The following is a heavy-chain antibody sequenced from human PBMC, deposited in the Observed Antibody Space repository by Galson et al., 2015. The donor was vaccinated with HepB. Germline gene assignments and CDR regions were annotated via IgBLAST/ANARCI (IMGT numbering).Heavy chain of an antibody. CDR3: VKTYDSSGYYYGYDY. V-gene: IGHV3-64D*06. CDR1: GFTFSSHV. Sequence: SLRLSCAASGFTFSSHVMYWVRPAPEKGLEYVSGLSSNGGSTNYADSVKSRFTISRDNSKNTLYLQMTSLRAEDTAVYYCVKTYDSSGYYYGYDYWGQGTLVTVSS. J-gene: IGHJ4*02. CDR2: LSSNGGST. D-gene: IGHD3-22*01.